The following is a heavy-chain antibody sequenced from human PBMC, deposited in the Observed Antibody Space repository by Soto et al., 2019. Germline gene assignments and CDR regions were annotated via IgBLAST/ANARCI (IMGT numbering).Heavy chain of an antibody. CDR1: GVSISSGGYY. CDR2: IYYSGST. Sequence: PSETLSLTCTVSGVSISSGGYYWSWIRQHPGKGLEWIGYIYYSGSTYYNPSLKSRVTISVDTSKNQFSLKLTSVTAADTAVYYCTRGSSWYDVDWFDPWSPGTLVTVSS. V-gene: IGHV4-31*03. D-gene: IGHD6-13*01. CDR3: TRGSSWYDVDWFDP. J-gene: IGHJ5*02.